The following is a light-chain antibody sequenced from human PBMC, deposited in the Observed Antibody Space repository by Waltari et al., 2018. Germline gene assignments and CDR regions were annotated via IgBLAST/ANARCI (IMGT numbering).Light chain of an antibody. CDR1: SSDVGAYNY. V-gene: IGLV2-14*01. J-gene: IGLJ3*02. CDR3: SSYTSSNTLEVM. Sequence: QSALTQPASVSGSPGQSITISCTGTSSDVGAYNYVSWYQQHPGKAPKLMIYEASNRPLGFSIPFSGAELGKPASLTSSGLQAEDEADYYCSSYTSSNTLEVMFGGGTKLTVL. CDR2: EAS.